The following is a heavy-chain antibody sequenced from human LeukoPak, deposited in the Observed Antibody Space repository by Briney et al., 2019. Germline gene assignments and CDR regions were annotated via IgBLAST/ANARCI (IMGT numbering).Heavy chain of an antibody. Sequence: GGSLRLSCAASGFTFSTYGMSWVRQAPGKGLEWVSAISNNGGYTYYAASVKGRFTISRDNSKNTLYLQMNSLRAEDTAVYYCAKDRLDYYDSSGYYTDAFDIWGQGTMVTVSS. CDR2: ISNNGGYT. D-gene: IGHD3-22*01. CDR1: GFTFSTYG. CDR3: AKDRLDYYDSSGYYTDAFDI. V-gene: IGHV3-23*01. J-gene: IGHJ3*02.